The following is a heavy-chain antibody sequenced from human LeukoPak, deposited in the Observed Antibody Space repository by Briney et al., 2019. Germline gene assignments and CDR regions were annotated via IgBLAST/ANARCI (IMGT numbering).Heavy chain of an antibody. CDR2: IIPILGIA. J-gene: IGHJ4*02. V-gene: IGHV1-69*04. Sequence: SVKVSCKASGGTFSSYAISWVRQAPGQGLEWMGRIIPILGIANYAQKFQGRVTITADKSTSTAYMELSRLRSEDTAVYYCARDLRLYYYDSSGYYYLPDYWGQGTLVTVSS. CDR1: GGTFSSYA. D-gene: IGHD3-22*01. CDR3: ARDLRLYYYDSSGYYYLPDY.